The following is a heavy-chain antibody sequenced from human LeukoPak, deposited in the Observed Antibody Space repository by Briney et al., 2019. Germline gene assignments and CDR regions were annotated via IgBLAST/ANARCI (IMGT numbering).Heavy chain of an antibody. CDR1: GFTFSSYA. D-gene: IGHD6-19*01. V-gene: IGHV3-23*01. CDR2: ISGSGSNT. Sequence: GGSLRLSCAASGFTFSSYAMSWVRQAPGKGLEWVSAISGSGSNTYYADSVRGRFTISRDNSKNTLYLQINSLRGEDTAVYYCAKGSGWYRGHFDCWGQGTLVAVSS. CDR3: AKGSGWYRGHFDC. J-gene: IGHJ4*02.